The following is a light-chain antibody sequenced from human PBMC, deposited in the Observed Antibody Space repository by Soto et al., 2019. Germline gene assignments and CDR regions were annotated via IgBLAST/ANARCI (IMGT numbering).Light chain of an antibody. V-gene: IGKV1-5*01. CDR1: QSISSW. J-gene: IGKJ1*01. CDR3: QQYNSYSPST. Sequence: DIQRTQSPSTLSASVGDRVTITCRASQSISSWLAWYQQQPGKAPKLLIYDASSLESGVPSRFSGSGSGTEFTLTISSLQPDDFATYYCQQYNSYSPSTLGQGTKVDIK. CDR2: DAS.